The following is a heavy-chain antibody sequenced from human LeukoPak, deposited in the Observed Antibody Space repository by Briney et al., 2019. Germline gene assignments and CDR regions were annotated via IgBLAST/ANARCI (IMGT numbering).Heavy chain of an antibody. CDR3: ARFEYSYNY. D-gene: IGHD5-18*01. J-gene: IGHJ4*02. V-gene: IGHV4-39*07. Sequence: PSETLSLTCTVSGGSISSSSYYWGWIRQPPGKGLEWIGSNYYSGSTYYNPSLKSRVTISVDTSKNQFSLKLSSVTAADTAVYYCARFEYSYNYWGQGTLVTVSS. CDR2: NYYSGST. CDR1: GGSISSSSYY.